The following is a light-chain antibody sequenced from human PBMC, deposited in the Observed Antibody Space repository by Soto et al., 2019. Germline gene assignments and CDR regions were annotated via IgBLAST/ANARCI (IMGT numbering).Light chain of an antibody. CDR2: GAS. V-gene: IGKV1-9*01. Sequence: DIQLTQSPSFLSASVGDRVTITCRASRGISRFLAWYQQRPGKAPKLLIYGASTLQSGVPSRFSGSGSGTEFTFTIGSLQPEDFATYYCQENYSTAWTFGQGNKVETK. J-gene: IGKJ1*01. CDR1: RGISRF. CDR3: QENYSTAWT.